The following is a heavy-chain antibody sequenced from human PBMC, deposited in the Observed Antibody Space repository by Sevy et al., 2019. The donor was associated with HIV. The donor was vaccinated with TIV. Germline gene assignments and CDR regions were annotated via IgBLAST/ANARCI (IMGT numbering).Heavy chain of an antibody. J-gene: IGHJ5*02. CDR3: AREGMATIQS. D-gene: IGHD5-12*01. Sequence: ASVKVSCKASGYTFTSYYVHWVRQAPGQGLEWMEIINPSGGSTNYAQKFQGRVTMTRDTSTSTVYMALSSLRSEDTAVYYCAREGMATIQSWGQGTLVTVSS. CDR2: INPSGGST. CDR1: GYTFTSYY. V-gene: IGHV1-46*01.